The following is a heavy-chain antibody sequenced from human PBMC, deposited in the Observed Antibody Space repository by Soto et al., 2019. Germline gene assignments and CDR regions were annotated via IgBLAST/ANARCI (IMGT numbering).Heavy chain of an antibody. CDR1: GFTFEDYS. J-gene: IGHJ3*01. CDR3: TKRRSARPGFDAFDL. V-gene: IGHV3-9*01. Sequence: PGGSLRLSCVGSGFTFEDYSLHWVRQVPGKGLEWVAGISGDSGSMGYADSVRGRFTVSRDNAKSSLFLQMSGLSPEDTALYYCTKRRSARPGFDAFDLWGQGTMVTVSS. CDR2: ISGDSGSM.